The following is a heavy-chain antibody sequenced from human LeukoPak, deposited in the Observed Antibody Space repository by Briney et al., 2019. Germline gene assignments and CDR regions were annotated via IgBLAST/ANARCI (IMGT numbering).Heavy chain of an antibody. J-gene: IGHJ4*02. CDR1: GYSISSGYY. V-gene: IGHV4-38-2*02. D-gene: IGHD3-22*01. CDR3: ARSYSSGFPFDY. Sequence: SETLSLTCTVSGYSISSGYYWGWIRQPPGKWLEWIGNIYHSGSTYYNPSLKSRVTISVDTSKNQFSLKLSSVTAADTAVYYCARSYSSGFPFDYWGQGTLVTVSS. CDR2: IYHSGST.